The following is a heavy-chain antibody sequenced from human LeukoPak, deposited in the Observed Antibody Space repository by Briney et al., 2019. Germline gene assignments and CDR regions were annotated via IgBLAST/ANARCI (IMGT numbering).Heavy chain of an antibody. Sequence: SETLSLTCTVSGGSISSSSYYWGWIRQPPGKGLEWIGSIYYSGSTYYNPSLKSRVTISVDTSKNQFSLKLSSVTAADTAVYYCARDPMNYYDSSGYYYGPRRPAFFDYWGQGTLVTVSS. J-gene: IGHJ4*02. CDR2: IYYSGST. V-gene: IGHV4-39*07. CDR3: ARDPMNYYDSSGYYYGPRRPAFFDY. CDR1: GGSISSSSYY. D-gene: IGHD3-22*01.